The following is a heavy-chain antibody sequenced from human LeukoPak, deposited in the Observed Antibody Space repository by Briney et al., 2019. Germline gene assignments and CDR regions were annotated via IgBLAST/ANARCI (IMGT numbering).Heavy chain of an antibody. CDR2: IRYDGGGDK. V-gene: IGHV3-30*02. J-gene: IGHJ4*02. CDR1: GFTFSNYD. CDR3: ARESELGYCSGGSCYSW. D-gene: IGHD2-15*01. Sequence: PGGSLRLSCAASGFTFSNYDMHWVRQAPGKGLEWVAFIRYDGGGDKYYADSVKGRFTISRDNAKNSLYLQMNSLRAEDTAVYYCARESELGYCSGGSCYSWGGQGTLVTVSS.